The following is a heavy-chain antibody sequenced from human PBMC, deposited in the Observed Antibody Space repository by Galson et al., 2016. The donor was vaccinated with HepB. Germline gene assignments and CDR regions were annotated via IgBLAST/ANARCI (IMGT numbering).Heavy chain of an antibody. J-gene: IGHJ4*02. CDR3: TGSTGWLPEH. CDR1: GGPFSNYW. V-gene: IGHV3-7*03. CDR2: IEGDGSEK. Sequence: SLRLSCAVSGGPFSNYWMSWVRQAPGKGLGWLANIEGDGSEKNYVDSVKGRFDISRDNAKNSLSLQMNGLGTEDTALYYCTGSTGWLPEHWGQGSLVTVSS. D-gene: IGHD3-22*01.